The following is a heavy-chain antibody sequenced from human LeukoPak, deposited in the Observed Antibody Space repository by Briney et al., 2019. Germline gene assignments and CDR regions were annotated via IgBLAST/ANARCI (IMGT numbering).Heavy chain of an antibody. CDR1: GGSISSRSYY. J-gene: IGHJ4*02. D-gene: IGHD3-16*01. CDR2: ISYHGRS. V-gene: IGHV4-39*01. Sequence: SETLSLTCTVSGGSISSRSYYWGWIRQSSGKGLEWIGTISYHGRSFYNPSLKSRVSISGDTSKNQFSLKMSSVTAADTAFYYCASHVESLGAGFPFDYWGQGTLVTVSS. CDR3: ASHVESLGAGFPFDY.